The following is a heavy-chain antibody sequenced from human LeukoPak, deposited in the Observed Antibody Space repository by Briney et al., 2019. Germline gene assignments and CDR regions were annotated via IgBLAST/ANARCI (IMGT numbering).Heavy chain of an antibody. Sequence: GGSLRLPCAASGFTFSSYWMSWVRQAPGKGLEWVANIKQDGSEKYYVDSLKGRFTISRDNAKNSLYLQMNSLRAEDTAVYYCARDGTIAARPTWGQGTLVTVSS. J-gene: IGHJ5*02. CDR2: IKQDGSEK. D-gene: IGHD6-6*01. CDR3: ARDGTIAARPT. CDR1: GFTFSSYW. V-gene: IGHV3-7*01.